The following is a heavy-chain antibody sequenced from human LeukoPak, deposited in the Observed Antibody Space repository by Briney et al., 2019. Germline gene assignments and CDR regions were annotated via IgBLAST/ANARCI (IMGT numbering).Heavy chain of an antibody. CDR1: GITLSNYG. D-gene: IGHD3/OR15-3a*01. CDR3: AKRGVVIRVILVGFHREAYYFES. Sequence: GGSLRLSCAVSGITLSNYGMSWVRQAPGKGLEWVAGISDSGGSTKYADSVKGRFTISRDNPKNTLYLLMNSLRAEDTAVYFCAKRGVVIRVILVGFHREAYYFESWGQGALVTVSS. J-gene: IGHJ4*02. V-gene: IGHV3-23*01. CDR2: ISDSGGST.